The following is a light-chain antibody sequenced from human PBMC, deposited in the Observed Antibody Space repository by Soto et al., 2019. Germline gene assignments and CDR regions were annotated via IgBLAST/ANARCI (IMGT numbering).Light chain of an antibody. CDR1: QSISNY. V-gene: IGKV1-39*01. CDR3: QQSYNTPPLT. CDR2: AAS. Sequence: DIQMTQSPSSLSASVGDRVTITCRASQSISNYLNWYQQRPGKAPQLLIFAASNLQSGVPSRFSGSGSRTDFTLTIISLQPEDFATYYCQQSYNTPPLTFCGGTKVEVK. J-gene: IGKJ4*01.